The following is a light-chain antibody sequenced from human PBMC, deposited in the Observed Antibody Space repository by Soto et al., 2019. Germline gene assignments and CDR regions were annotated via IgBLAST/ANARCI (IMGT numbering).Light chain of an antibody. CDR2: AAS. V-gene: IGKV1-39*01. Sequence: DVQVTQSPSSLSASIGDRVTITCRASQSIGTYLNWYQHKPGKAPRLLIYAASSLQSGVPSRFSGTGSGTDFTLTISSLQSEDFATYYCQQSYSIAWTFGQGTKVEIK. J-gene: IGKJ1*01. CDR1: QSIGTY. CDR3: QQSYSIAWT.